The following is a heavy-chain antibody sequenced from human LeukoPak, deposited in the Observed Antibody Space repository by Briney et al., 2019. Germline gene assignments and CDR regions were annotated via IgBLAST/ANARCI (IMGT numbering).Heavy chain of an antibody. CDR2: ISGSGGST. CDR1: GFAFSRYA. CDR3: AKDRKYCSGGSCYHPVDY. D-gene: IGHD2-15*01. Sequence: PGGSLRLSCAASGFAFSRYAMSWVRQAPGKGLDWVSAISGSGGSTYYADSVKGRFTISRDNSKNTLYLQMNSLRAEDTAVYYCAKDRKYCSGGSCYHPVDYWGQGTLVTVSS. V-gene: IGHV3-23*01. J-gene: IGHJ4*02.